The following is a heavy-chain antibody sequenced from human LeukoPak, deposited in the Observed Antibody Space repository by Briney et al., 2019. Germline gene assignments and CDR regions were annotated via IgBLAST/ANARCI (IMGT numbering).Heavy chain of an antibody. CDR3: ARDTSANSIDY. V-gene: IGHV3-23*01. CDR2: IIGSGVTT. D-gene: IGHD6-13*01. J-gene: IGHJ4*02. Sequence: GGSLRLSCAGSGFTFSSYAMSWARQAPGKGLEWVSTIIGSGVTTYYADSVKGRFTISRDNSKNTLYLQVNSLITEDTAVYYCARDTSANSIDYWGQGTLVTVSS. CDR1: GFTFSSYA.